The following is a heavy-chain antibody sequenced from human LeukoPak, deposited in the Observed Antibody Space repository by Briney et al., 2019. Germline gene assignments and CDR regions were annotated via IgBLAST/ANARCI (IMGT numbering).Heavy chain of an antibody. V-gene: IGHV1-18*01. J-gene: IGHJ4*02. D-gene: IGHD6-13*01. CDR1: GYTFNSYG. Sequence: ASVKVSCKASGYTFNSYGISWVRQAPGQGLEWMGWISAYNGNTNYAQKLLGRVTMTTDTSTSTAYMELRSLRSDDTAVYYCARLFGYSSSWPLTDWGQGTLVTVSS. CDR2: ISAYNGNT. CDR3: ARLFGYSSSWPLTD.